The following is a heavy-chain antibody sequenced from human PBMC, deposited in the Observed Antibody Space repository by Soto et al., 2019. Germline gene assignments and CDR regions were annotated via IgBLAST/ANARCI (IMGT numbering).Heavy chain of an antibody. Sequence: PSETLSLTCAVSGGSISSSNWWSWVRQPPGKGLEWIGEIYHSGSTNYNPSLKSRVTISVDKSKNQFSLKLSSVTAADTAVYYCARARALYSSGWSDDYYYYYGMDVWGQGTTATVSS. CDR1: GGSISSSNW. D-gene: IGHD6-19*01. CDR3: ARARALYSSGWSDDYYYYYGMDV. CDR2: IYHSGST. J-gene: IGHJ6*02. V-gene: IGHV4-4*02.